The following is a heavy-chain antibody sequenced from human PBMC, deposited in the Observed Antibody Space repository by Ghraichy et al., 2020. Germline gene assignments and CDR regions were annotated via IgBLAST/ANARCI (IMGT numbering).Heavy chain of an antibody. CDR3: ARGRSTSPQRYYYYGMDV. Sequence: SETLSLTCAVYGGSFSGYYWSWIRQPPGKGLEWIGEINHSGSTNYNPSLKSRVTISVDTSKNQFSLKLSSVTAADTAVYYCARGRSTSPQRYYYYGMDVWGQGTTVTVSS. D-gene: IGHD2-2*01. J-gene: IGHJ6*02. CDR2: INHSGST. V-gene: IGHV4-34*01. CDR1: GGSFSGYY.